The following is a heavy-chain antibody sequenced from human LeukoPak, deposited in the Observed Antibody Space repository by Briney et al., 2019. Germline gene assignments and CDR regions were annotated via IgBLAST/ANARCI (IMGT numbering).Heavy chain of an antibody. CDR2: IYPGDSDT. D-gene: IGHD2-2*01. V-gene: IGHV5-51*01. J-gene: IGHJ6*02. Sequence: GESLKISCKGSGYSFTSYWIGWVRQMPGKGLEWMGIIYPGDSDTRYSPSFQGQVTISADRSISTAYLQWSSLKASDTAMYYCARLKYQLIGDYYGMDVWGQGTTVTVSS. CDR3: ARLKYQLIGDYYGMDV. CDR1: GYSFTSYW.